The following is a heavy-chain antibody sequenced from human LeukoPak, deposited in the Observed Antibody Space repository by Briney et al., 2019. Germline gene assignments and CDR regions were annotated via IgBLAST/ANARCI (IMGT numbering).Heavy chain of an antibody. CDR2: ISGSGYNS. J-gene: IGHJ3*02. V-gene: IGHV3-23*01. Sequence: GGSLRLSCAASGFTFSSYAMAWVRQAPGKGLEWVSAISGSGYNSYYADSVKGRFTISRDNSKNTLFLQMNSLRGEDTAIYYCAKWMVRRDFWSGAFDIWGQGTMVTV. CDR1: GFTFSSYA. CDR3: AKWMVRRDFWSGAFDI. D-gene: IGHD3-3*01.